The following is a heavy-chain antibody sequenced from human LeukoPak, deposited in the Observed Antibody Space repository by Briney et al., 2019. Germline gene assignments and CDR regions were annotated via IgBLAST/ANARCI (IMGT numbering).Heavy chain of an antibody. CDR2: ISYDGSNK. Sequence: GGSLRLSCAASGFTVSSYGMHWVRQAPGKGLEWVAVISYDGSNKYSADSVKGRFTISRDNSKNTLYLQMNSLRAEDTAVYYCAKVSAVVVVAAPSYGMDVWGKGTTVTVSS. CDR1: GFTVSSYG. V-gene: IGHV3-30*18. J-gene: IGHJ6*04. D-gene: IGHD2-15*01. CDR3: AKVSAVVVVAAPSYGMDV.